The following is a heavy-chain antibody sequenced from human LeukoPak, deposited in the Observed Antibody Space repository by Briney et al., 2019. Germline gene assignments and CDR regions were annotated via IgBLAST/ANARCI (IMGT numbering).Heavy chain of an antibody. CDR2: IYYGGST. CDR3: ARGSGPDYFDD. V-gene: IGHV4-59*08. CDR1: GGSISSYY. Sequence: PSETLSLTCIVSGGSISSYYWSWIRQPPGKGLEWIGYIYYGGSTNYNPSLKSRGTISVDTSKNEFSLKLSSVTAADTAVYYCARGSGPDYFDDWGQGTLVTVSA. J-gene: IGHJ4*02. D-gene: IGHD1-14*01.